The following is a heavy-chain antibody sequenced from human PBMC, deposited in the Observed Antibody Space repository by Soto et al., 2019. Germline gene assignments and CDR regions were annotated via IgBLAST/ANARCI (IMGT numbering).Heavy chain of an antibody. D-gene: IGHD2-8*02. V-gene: IGHV3-23*01. CDR3: AKGSSCTSVSCQLGSLDF. CDR2: MSGSGATT. Sequence: PGGSLRLSCAASGFTFSTYAMGWVRQSPGKGLEWVSAMSGSGATTHHADSVKGRFTISRDNSKNTLYLQLNSLRAEDTAVYFCAKGSSCTSVSCQLGSLDFWGQGTLVTVSS. J-gene: IGHJ4*02. CDR1: GFTFSTYA.